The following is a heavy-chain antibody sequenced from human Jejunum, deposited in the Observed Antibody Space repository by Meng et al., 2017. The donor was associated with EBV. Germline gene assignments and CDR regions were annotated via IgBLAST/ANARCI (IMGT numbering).Heavy chain of an antibody. Sequence: QEQLVHSGTEVKKPGASVRVSCKASGYRFTTYFIHWVRQAPGQGLEWMGRINCNNGDTDYAQKFQDRVTMTRDTSITTAYMDLTGLTSNDTALYYCARIRYGTGTDWFDPWGQGTLVTVSS. CDR1: GYRFTTYF. CDR2: INCNNGDT. V-gene: IGHV1-2*06. J-gene: IGHJ5*02. CDR3: ARIRYGTGTDWFDP. D-gene: IGHD3-10*01.